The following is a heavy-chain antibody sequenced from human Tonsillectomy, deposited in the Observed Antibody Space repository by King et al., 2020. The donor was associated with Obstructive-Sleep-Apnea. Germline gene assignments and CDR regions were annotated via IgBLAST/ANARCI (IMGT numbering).Heavy chain of an antibody. V-gene: IGHV4-59*01. CDR2: ICYNGSI. CDR1: GGSISSYH. Sequence: VQLKESGPGLVKPSETLSLTCTVSGGSISSYHWSWIRQPPGKGLEWVGYICYNGSINYNPSLKSRVTISVDTSKNQFSLKLSSVTAADTAVYYCARVGVDYGILTGHNRHRDWFDPWGQGTLVTVSS. J-gene: IGHJ5*02. D-gene: IGHD3-9*01. CDR3: ARVGVDYGILTGHNRHRDWFDP.